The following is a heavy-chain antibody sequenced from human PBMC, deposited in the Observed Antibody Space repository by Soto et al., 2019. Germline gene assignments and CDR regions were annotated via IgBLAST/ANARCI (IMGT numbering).Heavy chain of an antibody. J-gene: IGHJ3*01. D-gene: IGHD3-22*01. CDR2: VYNGNT. CDR1: GGSISGYY. V-gene: IGHV4-59*08. Sequence: SETLSLTCTISGGSISGYYWTWIRQSPGKGLEYIGYVYNGNTNYNPSLNSRVTISVDTSKNQFSLKLDSVTAADTAVYYCARLAYDTNGYNVYGDDAFDLWGQGTMVTVSS. CDR3: ARLAYDTNGYNVYGDDAFDL.